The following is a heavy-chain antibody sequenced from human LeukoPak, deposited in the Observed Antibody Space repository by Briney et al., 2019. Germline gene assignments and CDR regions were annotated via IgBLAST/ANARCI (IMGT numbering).Heavy chain of an antibody. D-gene: IGHD2-2*02. CDR3: ARSAAIRNKNYYYYYGMDV. CDR1: GFTFSSYW. V-gene: IGHV3-7*01. J-gene: IGHJ6*02. Sequence: GGSLRLSCAASGFTFSSYWMSWVRQAPGKGLEWVANIKQDGSEKYYVDSAKGRFTISRDNAKNSLYLQMNSLRAEDTAVYYCARSAAIRNKNYYYYYGMDVWGQGTTVTVSS. CDR2: IKQDGSEK.